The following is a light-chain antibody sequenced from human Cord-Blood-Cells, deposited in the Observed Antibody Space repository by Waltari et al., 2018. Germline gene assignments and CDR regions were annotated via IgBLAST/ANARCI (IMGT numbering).Light chain of an antibody. Sequence: QSALTQPRPVSGPPGQSVTISCTGTSSDVGGYNTVSWYQQHPGKAPKLMIYDVRKPPSGVPDRFSGSKSGNSASLTISGLQAEDEADYYCCSYAGSYTYWVFGGGTKLTVL. CDR3: CSYAGSYTYWV. V-gene: IGLV2-11*01. J-gene: IGLJ3*02. CDR1: SSDVGGYNT. CDR2: DVR.